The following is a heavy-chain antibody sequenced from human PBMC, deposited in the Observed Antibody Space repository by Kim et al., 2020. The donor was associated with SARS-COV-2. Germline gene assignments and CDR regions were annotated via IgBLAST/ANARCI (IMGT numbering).Heavy chain of an antibody. V-gene: IGHV1-46*01. CDR2: SGGST. J-gene: IGHJ4*02. D-gene: IGHD3-10*01. CDR3: ARGWLDY. Sequence: SGGSTSYAQKFQGRVTMTRDTSTSTVYMELSSLRSEDTAVYYCARGWLDYWGQGTLVTVSS.